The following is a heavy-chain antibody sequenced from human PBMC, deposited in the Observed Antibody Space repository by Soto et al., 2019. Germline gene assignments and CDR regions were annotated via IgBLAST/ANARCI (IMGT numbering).Heavy chain of an antibody. D-gene: IGHD1-1*01. CDR3: ARIPPGRTTPYYYYYYGMDV. V-gene: IGHV3-7*03. J-gene: IGHJ6*02. Sequence: PWGSLRLGCAASGFTVSSYWMSWVRQAPGKGLEWVANIKQDGSEKYYVDSVKGRFTISRDNAKNSLYLQMNSLRAEDTAVYYCARIPPGRTTPYYYYYYGMDVWGQGTTVTVSS. CDR2: IKQDGSEK. CDR1: GFTVSSYW.